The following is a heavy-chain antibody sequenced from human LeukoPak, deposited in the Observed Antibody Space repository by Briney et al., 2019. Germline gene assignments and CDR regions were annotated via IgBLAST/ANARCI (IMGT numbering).Heavy chain of an antibody. CDR1: GFTFSRHW. D-gene: IGHD2-2*01. CDR2: INSDASDT. J-gene: IGHJ4*02. V-gene: IGHV3-74*01. CDR3: ARICSSTDCLIPD. Sequence: HPGGSLRLSCAASGFTFSRHWMHWVRQAPGKGLVWISRINSDASDTNYADFVKGRFTISRDNAKNTMYLQINSLRDEDTAVYYCARICSSTDCLIPDWGQGTLVTVSS.